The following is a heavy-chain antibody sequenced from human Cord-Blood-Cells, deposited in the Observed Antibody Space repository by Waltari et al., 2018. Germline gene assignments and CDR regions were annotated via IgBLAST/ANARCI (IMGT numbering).Heavy chain of an antibody. J-gene: IGHJ6*02. Sequence: QVQLLQSGAEVKKPGSPVKVAYKASRGPFRGYSISWVRLAPGQGLEWMGGIIPIFGTANYAQKFQGRVTITADESTSTAYMELSSLRSEDTAVYYCARGDYSNYYYGMDVWGQGTTVTVSS. V-gene: IGHV1-69*01. CDR2: IIPIFGTA. CDR1: RGPFRGYS. D-gene: IGHD4-4*01. CDR3: ARGDYSNYYYGMDV.